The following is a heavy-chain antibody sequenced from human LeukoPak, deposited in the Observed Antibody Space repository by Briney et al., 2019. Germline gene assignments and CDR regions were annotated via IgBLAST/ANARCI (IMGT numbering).Heavy chain of an antibody. CDR2: IYSGGTT. CDR3: ARVDTVMAYYFDL. J-gene: IGHJ4*02. Sequence: GGSLRLSCAPSGLTASTNCMTWSRQPQGKGLEWVSTIYSGGTTYYADSVMGRFTISRHNSRNTLYLQMNSLRAEDTAVYYCARVDTVMAYYFDLWGQGTLVTVSS. CDR1: GLTASTNC. V-gene: IGHV3-53*04. D-gene: IGHD5-18*01.